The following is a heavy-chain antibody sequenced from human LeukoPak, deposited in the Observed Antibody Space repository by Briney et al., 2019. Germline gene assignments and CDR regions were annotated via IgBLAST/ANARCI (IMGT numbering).Heavy chain of an antibody. CDR2: IYSGGST. CDR3: ARYYYDSSGYPYYFDY. J-gene: IGHJ4*02. D-gene: IGHD3-22*01. V-gene: IGHV3-53*01. Sequence: PGGSLRLSCAASGFTFSSYAMSWVRQAPGKGLEWVSVIYSGGSTYYADSVKGRFTTSRDNSKNTVYLQMNSLRAEDTAVYYCARYYYDSSGYPYYFDYWGQGTLVTVSS. CDR1: GFTFSSYA.